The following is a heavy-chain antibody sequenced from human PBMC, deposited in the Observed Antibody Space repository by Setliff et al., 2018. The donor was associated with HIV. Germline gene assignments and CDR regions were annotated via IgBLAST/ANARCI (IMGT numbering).Heavy chain of an antibody. Sequence: SETLSLTCTVSGDSIGDYYWNWIRQPAGKGLEWIGRVYASAYSNYNPSLKSRVTMSIDTSKNQFSLKLNSVTAADTAIYYCARMDITGTWRWFDPWGLGTLVTVSS. D-gene: IGHD1-7*01. V-gene: IGHV4-4*07. CDR3: ARMDITGTWRWFDP. CDR2: VYASAYS. J-gene: IGHJ5*02. CDR1: GDSIGDYY.